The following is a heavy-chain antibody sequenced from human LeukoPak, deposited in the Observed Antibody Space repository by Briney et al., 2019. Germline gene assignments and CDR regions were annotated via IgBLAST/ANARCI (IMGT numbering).Heavy chain of an antibody. D-gene: IGHD3-10*01. CDR1: GITFSSYA. Sequence: GGSLRLSCTASGITFSSYAMSWVRQAPGKGLEWVSAISGSGGSTYYADSVKGRFTIPRDNSKNMVYLQVISLTAEDTAVYYCAKDDAWLRFGEWSQGTLVTVSA. CDR3: AKDDAWLRFGE. V-gene: IGHV3-23*01. J-gene: IGHJ4*02. CDR2: ISGSGGST.